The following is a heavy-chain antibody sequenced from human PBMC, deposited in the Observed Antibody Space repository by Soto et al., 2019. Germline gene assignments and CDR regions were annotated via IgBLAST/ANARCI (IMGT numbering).Heavy chain of an antibody. CDR1: GGSISSYY. CDR2: IYYSGST. J-gene: IGHJ5*02. CDR3: ARQGNWNDEGAINWFDP. D-gene: IGHD1-1*01. Sequence: SETLSLTCTVSGGSISSYYWSWIRQPPGKGLEWIGYIYYSGSTNYNPSLKSRVTISVDTSKNQFSLKLSSVTAADTAVYYCARQGNWNDEGAINWFDPWGQGTLVTVSS. V-gene: IGHV4-59*08.